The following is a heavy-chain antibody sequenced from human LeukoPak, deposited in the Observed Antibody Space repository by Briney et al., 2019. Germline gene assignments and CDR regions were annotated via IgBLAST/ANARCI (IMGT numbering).Heavy chain of an antibody. D-gene: IGHD3-3*01. CDR1: GGSISSGDYY. CDR3: ATGVLRFLNFWFDP. Sequence: SETLSLTCTVSGGSISSGDYYWSWIRQPPGKGLEWIGYIYYSGSTYYNLSLKSRVTISVDTSKNQFSLKLSSVTAADTAVYYCATGVLRFLNFWFDPWGQGTLVTVSS. J-gene: IGHJ5*02. CDR2: IYYSGST. V-gene: IGHV4-30-4*01.